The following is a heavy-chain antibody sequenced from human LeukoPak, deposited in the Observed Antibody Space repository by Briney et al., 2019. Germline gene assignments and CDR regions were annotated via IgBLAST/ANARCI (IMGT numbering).Heavy chain of an antibody. Sequence: GGSLRLSCAASGFTFDDYAMHWVRQAPGKGLEWVAVISYDGSNKYYADSVKGRFTISRDNSKNTLYLQMNSLRAEDTAVYYCAKADWFYYMDVWGKGTTVAVSS. CDR3: AKADWFYYMDV. V-gene: IGHV3-30*18. D-gene: IGHD3-9*01. CDR2: ISYDGSNK. J-gene: IGHJ6*03. CDR1: GFTFDDYA.